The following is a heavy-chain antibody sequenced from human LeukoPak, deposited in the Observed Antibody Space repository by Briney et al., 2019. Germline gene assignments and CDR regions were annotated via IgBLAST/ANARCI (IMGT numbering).Heavy chain of an antibody. CDR1: GGSFNGYY. J-gene: IGHJ4*02. CDR2: INDSRST. Sequence: PSETLSLTCAVHGGSFNGYYWSWIRQPPGKGLGWIGEINDSRSTKYNPSLKSRVTISVDTSKNQFSLKLNSVTAADTAVYYCARGPPVVYDVLTGYYRFDYWGQGTLVTVSS. D-gene: IGHD3-9*01. CDR3: ARGPPVVYDVLTGYYRFDY. V-gene: IGHV4-34*01.